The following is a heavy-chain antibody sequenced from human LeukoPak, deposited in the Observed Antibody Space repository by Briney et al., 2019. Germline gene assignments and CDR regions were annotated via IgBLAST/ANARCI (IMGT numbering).Heavy chain of an antibody. CDR1: GFTFTNYA. J-gene: IGHJ4*02. Sequence: GGSLRLSCAASGFTFTNYAMSWVRQAPGKGLEWVSAISGSGGSTYYADSVKGRFTISRDNSKNTLYLQMNSLRAEDTAVYYCAKEGDSSGYYVADYWGQGTLVTVSS. D-gene: IGHD3-22*01. CDR3: AKEGDSSGYYVADY. V-gene: IGHV3-23*01. CDR2: ISGSGGST.